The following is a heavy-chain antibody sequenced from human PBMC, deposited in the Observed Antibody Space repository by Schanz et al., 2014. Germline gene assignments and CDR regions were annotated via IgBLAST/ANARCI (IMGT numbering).Heavy chain of an antibody. D-gene: IGHD6-13*01. Sequence: EVRLVESGGGLVQPGGSLRLSCEASGFDFNSYSMNWVRQVPGKGLEWLSYISGTTTYTNYADSVKGRFTISRDNAKNSLYLQMNSLRAEDTAVYYCAREQIMAAAGLVDYWGRGTLVTVSS. CDR1: GFDFNSYS. CDR3: AREQIMAAAGLVDY. V-gene: IGHV3-48*04. CDR2: ISGTTTYT. J-gene: IGHJ4*01.